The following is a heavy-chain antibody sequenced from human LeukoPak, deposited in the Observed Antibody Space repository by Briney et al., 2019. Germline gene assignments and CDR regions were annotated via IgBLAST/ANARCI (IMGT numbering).Heavy chain of an antibody. D-gene: IGHD3-22*01. V-gene: IGHV3-23*01. CDR3: AKHLYYDDNGYFLGGDAFDV. CDR2: ISGSGSTT. Sequence: GGSLRLSCAASGFTFSNYAMSWVRQAPGKGLEWVSVISGSGSTTYYTDAVKGRFTISRDNSKNTLYLQMNSLRAEDTAIYYCAKHLYYDDNGYFLGGDAFDVWGQGTKVTVSS. J-gene: IGHJ3*01. CDR1: GFTFSNYA.